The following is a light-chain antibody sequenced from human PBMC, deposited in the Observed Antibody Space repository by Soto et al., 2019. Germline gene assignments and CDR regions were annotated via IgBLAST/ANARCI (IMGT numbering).Light chain of an antibody. CDR2: GAS. CDR3: QQSNNWPFT. CDR1: QSVSSN. Sequence: IVMTQSPATLSVSPGERATLSCRASQSVSSNLAWYQQKPGQAPRLLIYGASTRATGIPARFSGSGSGTEFTLTISSLQSEDFAVYYCQQSNNWPFTFGPGTTVYFK. J-gene: IGKJ3*01. V-gene: IGKV3-15*01.